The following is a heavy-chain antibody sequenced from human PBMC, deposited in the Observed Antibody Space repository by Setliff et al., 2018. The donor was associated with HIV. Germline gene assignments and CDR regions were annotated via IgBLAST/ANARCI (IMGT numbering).Heavy chain of an antibody. Sequence: SVKVSCKASGGTFSSYAISWVRQAPGQGLEWKGGIIPILGTANCAQKFQGRVTITADESTSTAYMELSSLRSEDTAVYYCARDYSPTFYYYDSSGTFDYWGQGTLVTVSS. V-gene: IGHV1-69*13. CDR3: ARDYSPTFYYYDSSGTFDY. CDR1: GGTFSSYA. D-gene: IGHD3-22*01. J-gene: IGHJ4*02. CDR2: IIPILGTA.